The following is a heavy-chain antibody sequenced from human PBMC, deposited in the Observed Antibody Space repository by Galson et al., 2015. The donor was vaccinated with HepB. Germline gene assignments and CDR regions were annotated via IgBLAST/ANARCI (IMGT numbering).Heavy chain of an antibody. V-gene: IGHV4-31*03. CDR1: GGSISSGGYY. D-gene: IGHD1-26*01. CDR2: IYYSGST. J-gene: IGHJ4*02. Sequence: LSLTCTVSGGSISSGGYYWSWIRQHPGKGLEWIGYIYYSGSTYYNPSLKSRVTISVDTSKNQFSLKLSSVTAADTAVYYCARTSGSYYYFDYWGQGTLVTVSS. CDR3: ARTSGSYYYFDY.